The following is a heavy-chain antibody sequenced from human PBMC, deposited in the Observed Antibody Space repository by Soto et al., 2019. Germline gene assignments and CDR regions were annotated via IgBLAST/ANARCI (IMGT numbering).Heavy chain of an antibody. CDR3: AHSTSTRHYDFWSGPRPDV. D-gene: IGHD3-3*01. V-gene: IGHV2-5*02. CDR2: IYWDDDK. CDR1: GFSLSTSGVG. Sequence: QITLKESGPTLVNPTQTLTLTCTFSGFSLSTSGVGVGWIRQPPGKALEWLALIYWDDDKRYSPSLKSRLTITKDTSKNQVVLTMTNMDPVDTATYYCAHSTSTRHYDFWSGPRPDVWGQGTTVTVSS. J-gene: IGHJ6*02.